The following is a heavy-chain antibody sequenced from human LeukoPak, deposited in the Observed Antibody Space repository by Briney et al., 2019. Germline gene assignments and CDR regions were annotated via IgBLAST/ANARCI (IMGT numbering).Heavy chain of an antibody. V-gene: IGHV3-74*01. CDR1: GFTFSNYW. CDR3: AKGGATVIDY. J-gene: IGHJ4*02. Sequence: QAGGSLRLSCAASGFTFSNYWMHWVRQAPGEGLVWVSRINSDGSSTTSADSVKGRFTIPRDNAKNTLYLQMNSLRAEDTAVYYCAKGGATVIDYWGQGTLVTVSS. CDR2: INSDGSST. D-gene: IGHD4-17*01.